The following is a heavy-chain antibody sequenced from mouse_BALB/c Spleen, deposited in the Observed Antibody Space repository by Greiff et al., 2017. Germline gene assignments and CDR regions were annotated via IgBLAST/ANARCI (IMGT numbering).Heavy chain of an antibody. CDR3: TSTRGYYYAMDY. D-gene: IGHD2-1*01. Sequence: EVQGVESGGGLVQPGGSMKLSCVASGFTFSNYWMNWVRQSPEKGLEWVAEIRLKSNNYATHYAESVKGRFTISRDDSKSSVYLQMNNLRAEDTGSYYCTSTRGYYYAMDYWGQGTSVTVSS. CDR1: GFTFSNYW. V-gene: IGHV6-6*02. CDR2: IRLKSNNYAT. J-gene: IGHJ4*01.